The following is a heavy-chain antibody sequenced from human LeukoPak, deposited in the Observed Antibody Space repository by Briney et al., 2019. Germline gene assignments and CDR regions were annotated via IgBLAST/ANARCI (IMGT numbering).Heavy chain of an antibody. D-gene: IGHD1-20*01. V-gene: IGHV4-38-2*02. CDR3: ARGLVTYNWNDGAFDI. CDR2: IYHSGST. CDR1: GYSISSGYY. J-gene: IGHJ3*02. Sequence: SETLSLTCTVSGYSISSGYYWGWIRQAPGKGLEWIGSIYHSGSTYYNPSLKSRVTISVDTSKNQFSLKLSSVTAADTAVYYCARGLVTYNWNDGAFDIWGQGTMVTVSS.